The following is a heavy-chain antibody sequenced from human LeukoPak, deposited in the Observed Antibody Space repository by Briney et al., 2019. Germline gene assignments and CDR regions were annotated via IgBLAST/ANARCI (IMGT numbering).Heavy chain of an antibody. CDR1: GFTFSNYG. CDR2: ISGSGGST. CDR3: AKDKTYYYDSSGQDY. Sequence: PGGSLRLSCAASGFTFSNYGMHWVRQAPGKGLEWVSAISGSGGSTYYADSVKGRFTISRDNSKNTLYLQMNSLRAEDTAVYYCAKDKTYYYDSSGQDYWGQGTMVTVSS. D-gene: IGHD3-22*01. V-gene: IGHV3-23*01. J-gene: IGHJ3*01.